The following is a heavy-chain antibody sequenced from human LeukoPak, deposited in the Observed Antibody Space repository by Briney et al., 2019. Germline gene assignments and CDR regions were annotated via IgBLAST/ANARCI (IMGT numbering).Heavy chain of an antibody. V-gene: IGHV3-30*18. D-gene: IGHD1-26*01. CDR1: GFTFSSYG. J-gene: IGHJ4*02. Sequence: GGSLRLSCAASGFTFSSYGMHWVRQAPGKGLEWVAVISYDGSNKYYADSVKGRFTISRDSSKNTLYLQMNSLRAEDTAVYYCAKDSGSYPDLDYWGQGTLVTVSS. CDR2: ISYDGSNK. CDR3: AKDSGSYPDLDY.